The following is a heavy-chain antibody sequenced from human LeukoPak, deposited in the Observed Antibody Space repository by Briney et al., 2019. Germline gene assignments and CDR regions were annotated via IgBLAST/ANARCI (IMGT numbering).Heavy chain of an antibody. CDR3: ARQSRDGDYIAKLFDY. CDR2: IYYSGSI. V-gene: IGHV4-59*08. CDR1: GGSLSNYY. D-gene: IGHD4-17*01. Sequence: SETLSLTCTVSGGSLSNYYWSWIRQPPGKGLEWIGYIYYSGSINYNPSLKSRVTISVDMSKNQFSLQLSSVTAADTAVYYCARQSRDGDYIAKLFDYWGQGTLVAVSS. J-gene: IGHJ4*02.